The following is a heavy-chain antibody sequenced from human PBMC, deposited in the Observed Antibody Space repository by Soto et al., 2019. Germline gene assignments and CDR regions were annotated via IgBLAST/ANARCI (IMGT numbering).Heavy chain of an antibody. V-gene: IGHV3-33*01. Sequence: QVQLVESGGGVVQPGRSLRLSCAASGFTFSSYGMHWVRQAPGKGLEWVAVIWYDGSNKYYGDSVKGRFTISRDNSKNTVYLQMNSLRAEDTAVYYCARGSGGWLLYSEYGMDVWGQGTTVTVSS. D-gene: IGHD3-3*01. CDR2: IWYDGSNK. CDR3: ARGSGGWLLYSEYGMDV. CDR1: GFTFSSYG. J-gene: IGHJ6*02.